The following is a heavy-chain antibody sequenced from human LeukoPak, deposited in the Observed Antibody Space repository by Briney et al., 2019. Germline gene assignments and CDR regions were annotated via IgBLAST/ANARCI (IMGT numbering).Heavy chain of an antibody. J-gene: IGHJ3*02. CDR1: GFTFDDYG. CDR3: ATFDYSGRGAFDI. V-gene: IGHV3-20*04. CDR2: INWNGGST. Sequence: GGSLRLSCAASGFTFDDYGMSWVRQAPGKGLEWVSGINWNGGSTGYADSVKGRFTISRDNAKNSLYLQMDSLRAEDTAVYYCATFDYSGRGAFDIWGQGTMVTVSA. D-gene: IGHD3-10*01.